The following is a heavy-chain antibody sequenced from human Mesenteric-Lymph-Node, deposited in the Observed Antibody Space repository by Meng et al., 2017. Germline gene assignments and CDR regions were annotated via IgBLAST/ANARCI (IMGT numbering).Heavy chain of an antibody. J-gene: IGHJ4*02. CDR3: AKSWELSYFDS. V-gene: IGHV3-23*01. CDR2: IFTSGGDT. D-gene: IGHD3-16*02. Sequence: GESLKISCAASGFTFSSYAMSWVRQAPGKGLEWVSTIFTSGGDTSNADSVKGRFTITRDKSDNTLYLQMNRLRAEDTAVYYCAKSWELSYFDSWGQGTLVTVSS. CDR1: GFTFSSYA.